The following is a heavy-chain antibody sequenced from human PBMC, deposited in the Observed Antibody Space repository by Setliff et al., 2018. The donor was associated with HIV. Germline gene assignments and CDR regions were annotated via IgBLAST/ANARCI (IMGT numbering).Heavy chain of an antibody. V-gene: IGHV3-66*02. CDR1: GFTVSSYY. Sequence: PGGSLRLSCAASGFTVSSYYMAWVREGPGKGLEWVSTIYSDGSTYHADSVKGRFTLSRDTSKNTLSLQMNTLRPDDTAVYFCARVRLYNSALDYWGQGTLVTVSS. J-gene: IGHJ4*02. D-gene: IGHD3-22*01. CDR2: IYSDGST. CDR3: ARVRLYNSALDY.